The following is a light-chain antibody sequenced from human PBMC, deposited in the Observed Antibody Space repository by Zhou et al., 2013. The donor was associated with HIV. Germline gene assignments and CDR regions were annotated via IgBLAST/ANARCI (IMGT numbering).Light chain of an antibody. J-gene: IGKJ1*01. CDR1: QSVRSN. CDR2: AAS. V-gene: IGKV3-15*01. CDR3: EQYHDWPPT. Sequence: EIVLTQSPATLSVSPGERATLSCRASQSVRSNLAWYQQKPGQAPRLLIYAASTGATGIPAKFSGSGSGSEFTLTISSLQSEDFAVYYCEQYHDWPPTFGQGTKVEVK.